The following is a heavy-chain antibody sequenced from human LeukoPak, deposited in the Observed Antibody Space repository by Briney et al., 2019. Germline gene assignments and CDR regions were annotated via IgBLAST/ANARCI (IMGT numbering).Heavy chain of an antibody. J-gene: IGHJ6*03. D-gene: IGHD2-2*01. CDR3: ARKGPANYYYYYMDV. CDR1: GFTFSSYG. CDR2: ISYDGSNK. V-gene: IGHV3-30*03. Sequence: GGSLRLSCAASGFTFSSYGMRWVRQAPGKGLEWVAVISYDGSNKYYADSVKGRFTISRDNSKNTLYLQMNSLRAEDTAVYYCARKGPANYYYYYMDVWGKGTSVTVSS.